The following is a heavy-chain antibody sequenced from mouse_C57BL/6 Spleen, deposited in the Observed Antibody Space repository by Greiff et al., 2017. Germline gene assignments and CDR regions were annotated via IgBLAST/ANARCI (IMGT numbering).Heavy chain of an antibody. CDR2: INPSTGGT. D-gene: IGHD2-3*01. CDR1: GYSFTGYY. V-gene: IGHV1-42*01. CDR3: ARGPYDGYYVDYAMDY. Sequence: EVQLQQSGPELVKPGASVKISCKASGYSFTGYYMNWVKQSPEKSLEWIGEINPSTGGTTYNQKFKAKATLTVDKSSSTAYMQLKSLTSEDSAVYYCARGPYDGYYVDYAMDYWGQGTSVTVSS. J-gene: IGHJ4*01.